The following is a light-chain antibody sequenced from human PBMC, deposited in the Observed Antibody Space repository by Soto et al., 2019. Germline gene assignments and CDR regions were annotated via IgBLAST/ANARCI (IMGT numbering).Light chain of an antibody. J-gene: IGKJ4*01. CDR3: LQDFNYPLT. CDR1: QGIRND. V-gene: IGKV1-6*01. CDR2: AAS. Sequence: AIQITHSPSSLSASVGDRVTITCRSSQGIRNDLGWFQQKPGKAPKLLIYAASNLQSGVPSRFSGSGSGTDFTLTISSLQPEDFATYYCLQDFNYPLTLGGGTKVDIK.